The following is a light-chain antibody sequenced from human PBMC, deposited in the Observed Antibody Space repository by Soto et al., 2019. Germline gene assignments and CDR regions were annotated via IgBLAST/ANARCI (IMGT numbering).Light chain of an antibody. J-gene: IGKJ1*01. V-gene: IGKV1-39*01. CDR2: AGS. CDR3: QQSRT. CDR1: QTISSY. Sequence: DIQLTQSPSSLSASVGVRVTITCRSSQTISSYLNWYQHTPGKAPKLLIYAGSTLQRGVPSRFSGMGSGTDFTLTITNLQPEDFVTYYCQQSRTFGQGTKVEV.